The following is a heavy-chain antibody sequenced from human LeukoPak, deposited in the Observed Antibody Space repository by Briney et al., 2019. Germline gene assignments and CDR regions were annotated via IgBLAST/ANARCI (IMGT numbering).Heavy chain of an antibody. CDR2: ISGSGGST. D-gene: IGHD4/OR15-4a*01. J-gene: IGHJ4*02. CDR1: GFTFSSYA. Sequence: QPGGSLRLSCAASGFTFSSYAMSWVRQAPGKGLEWVSAISGSGGSTYYADSVKGRFTISRDNSKNTLYLQMNSLRAEDTAVYYCAKAEEPLFMTMVKSGYYFDYWGQGTLVTVSS. CDR3: AKAEEPLFMTMVKSGYYFDY. V-gene: IGHV3-23*01.